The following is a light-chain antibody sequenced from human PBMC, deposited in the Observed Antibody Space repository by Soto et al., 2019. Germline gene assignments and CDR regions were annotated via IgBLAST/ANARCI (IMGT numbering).Light chain of an antibody. Sequence: EIVLTQSPGTLSLSPGERATLSCRASQSVSSSYLAWYQQKPGQAPRLLIYGASSRATGIPDRFSGSGSGIYFTLTINRLEPEDFAVYYCQQYKGTFGQGTKVDIK. CDR1: QSVSSSY. CDR3: QQYKGT. V-gene: IGKV3-20*01. CDR2: GAS. J-gene: IGKJ2*02.